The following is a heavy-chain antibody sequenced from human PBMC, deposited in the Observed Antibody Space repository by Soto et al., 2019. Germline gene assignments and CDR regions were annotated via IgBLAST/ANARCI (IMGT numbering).Heavy chain of an antibody. CDR3: ARERSAAGTGWFDP. D-gene: IGHD6-13*01. J-gene: IGHJ5*02. CDR2: MNPNSGNT. Sequence: ASVKVSCKASGYTFTSYDINWVRQATGQGLEWMGWMNPNSGNTGYAQKFQGRVTMTRNSSISTAYMELSSLRSEDTAVYYCARERSAAGTGWFDPWGQGTLVTVS. CDR1: GYTFTSYD. V-gene: IGHV1-8*01.